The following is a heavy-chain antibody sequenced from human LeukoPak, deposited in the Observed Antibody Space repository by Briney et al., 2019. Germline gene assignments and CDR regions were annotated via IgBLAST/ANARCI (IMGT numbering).Heavy chain of an antibody. D-gene: IGHD3-10*01. CDR2: INPDGLST. V-gene: IGHV3-74*01. J-gene: IGHJ4*02. Sequence: GGSLRLSCAASGFTFSNYWIHWVRQAPGKGLLWVSRINPDGLSTSHADPVKGRFTISRDNAKNTLYLQMNSLRAEDTAVYYCAGGSGFRTFFGYWGQGTLVTVSS. CDR3: AGGSGFRTFFGY. CDR1: GFTFSNYW.